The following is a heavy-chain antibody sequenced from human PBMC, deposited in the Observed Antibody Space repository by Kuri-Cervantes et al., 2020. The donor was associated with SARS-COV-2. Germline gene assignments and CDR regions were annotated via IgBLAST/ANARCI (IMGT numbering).Heavy chain of an antibody. CDR1: GYSISSGYY. CDR2: IYHSGST. J-gene: IGHJ4*02. V-gene: IGHV4-38-2*02. D-gene: IGHD6-19*01. CDR3: ARDPGIAVAGGFDY. Sequence: SETLSLTCTVSGYSISSGYYWGWIRQPPGKGLEWIGSIYHSGSTYYNPSLKSRVTISVDTSKNQFSLKLSSVTAADTAVYYCARDPGIAVAGGFDYWGQGTLVTVS.